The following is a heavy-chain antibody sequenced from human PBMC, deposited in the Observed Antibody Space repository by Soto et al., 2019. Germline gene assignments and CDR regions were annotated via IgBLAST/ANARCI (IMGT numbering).Heavy chain of an antibody. J-gene: IGHJ4*02. CDR3: ARDHGRDGYNDGFDFDY. CDR2: ISTYRGNT. V-gene: IGHV1-18*04. CDR1: GYTFTTYG. D-gene: IGHD5-12*01. Sequence: ASVKVSCKASGYTFTTYGITWVRQAPGQGLEWMGWISTYRGNTNYAQKFQGRVTMTTDTSTNTGHMELRSLRSDDTAVYYCARDHGRDGYNDGFDFDYWGQGTLVTVSS.